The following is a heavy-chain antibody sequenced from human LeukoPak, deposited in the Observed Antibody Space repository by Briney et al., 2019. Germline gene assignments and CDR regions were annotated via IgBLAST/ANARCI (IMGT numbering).Heavy chain of an antibody. CDR3: TRDEDSSGYIDY. CDR1: GYSIRSDYH. J-gene: IGHJ4*02. D-gene: IGHD3-22*01. CDR2: IYHSGRI. V-gene: IGHV4-38-2*02. Sequence: SETLSLTCTVSGYSIRSDYHWGWIRQSPGKGLEWIGNIYHSGRIFYNPSLKSRPTISVDTSKNQFSLKLTSVTAADTAVYYCTRDEDSSGYIDYWGQGTLVTV.